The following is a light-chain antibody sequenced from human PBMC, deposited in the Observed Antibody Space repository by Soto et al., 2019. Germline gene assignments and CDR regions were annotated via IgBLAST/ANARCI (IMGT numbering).Light chain of an antibody. CDR3: SSFTSSSALDV. Sequence: QSALTQPASVSGSPGQSITISCTGTSSDIGAYGFVSWYQHHPGKAPKLLIYEVSYRPSGVSSRFSGSKSGNSASQTISGLQAEDEADYYCSSFTSSSALDVFGPGTKLTVL. CDR2: EVS. J-gene: IGLJ1*01. V-gene: IGLV2-14*01. CDR1: SSDIGAYGF.